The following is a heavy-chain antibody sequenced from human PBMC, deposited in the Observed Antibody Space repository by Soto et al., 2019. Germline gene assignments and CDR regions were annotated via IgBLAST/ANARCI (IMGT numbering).Heavy chain of an antibody. D-gene: IGHD6-13*01. CDR1: GGTFSSYA. Sequence: QVQLVQSGAEVKKPGSSVKVSCKASGGTFSSYAISWVRQAPGQGLEWMGGLIPIFGTANYAQKFQGRVTITADESTSTAYMELSSLRSEDRAVYYCARDRQPSSSSSWWGGWFDPWGQGTLVTVSS. CDR3: ARDRQPSSSSSWWGGWFDP. V-gene: IGHV1-69*01. J-gene: IGHJ5*02. CDR2: LIPIFGTA.